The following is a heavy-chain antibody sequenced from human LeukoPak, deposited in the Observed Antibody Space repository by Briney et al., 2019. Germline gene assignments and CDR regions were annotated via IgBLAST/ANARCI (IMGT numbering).Heavy chain of an antibody. CDR1: GFIFTNYF. J-gene: IGHJ5*02. V-gene: IGHV3-33*08. Sequence: GGSLRLSCAASGFIFTNYFMSWVRQAPGKGLEWVAVIWYDGSNKYYADSVKGRFTISRDNSKNTLYLQMNSLRAEDTAVYYCARGNHYYDILTGYPDWFDPWGQGTLVTVSS. D-gene: IGHD3-9*01. CDR2: IWYDGSNK. CDR3: ARGNHYYDILTGYPDWFDP.